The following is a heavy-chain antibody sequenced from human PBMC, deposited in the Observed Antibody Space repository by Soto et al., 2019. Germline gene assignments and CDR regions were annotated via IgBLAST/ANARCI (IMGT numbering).Heavy chain of an antibody. CDR3: VHTLHTSGWPFDY. V-gene: IGHV2-5*02. CDR1: GFSFSTSEVG. D-gene: IGHD6-19*01. CDR2: IYWDDDK. J-gene: IGHJ4*02. Sequence: QITLKESGPTLVKPTQTLTLTCTFSGFSFSTSEVGVGWIRQPPGKALEWLGLIYWDDDKRYSPSLKNRLSITKDTSKNQVILTVTNMDPGDAGTYYCVHTLHTSGWPFDYCCQVTLVTVSS.